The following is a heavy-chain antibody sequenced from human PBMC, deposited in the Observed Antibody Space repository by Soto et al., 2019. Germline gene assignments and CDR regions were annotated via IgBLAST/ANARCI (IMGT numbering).Heavy chain of an antibody. CDR1: GGSISSGGYS. D-gene: IGHD5-12*01. V-gene: IGHV4-30-2*01. J-gene: IGHJ5*02. CDR2: IYHSGST. CDR3: ARGGLAMATRPFDP. Sequence: SETLSLTCAVSGGSISSGGYSWSWIRQPPGKGLEWIGYIYHSGSTYYNPSLKSRVTISVDRSKNQFSLKLSSVTAADTAVYYCARGGLAMATRPFDPWGPGNRVTVSS.